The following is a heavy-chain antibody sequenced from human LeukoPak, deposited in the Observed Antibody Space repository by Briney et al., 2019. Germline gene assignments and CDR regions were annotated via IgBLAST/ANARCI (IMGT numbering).Heavy chain of an antibody. V-gene: IGHV3-30-3*01. CDR3: ARERQDTILHSGAFDI. CDR1: GFTFSSYF. J-gene: IGHJ3*02. Sequence: GGSLRLSCAASGFTFSSYFMHWVRQAPGKGLEWVADIASDGSHTFYVESVKGRFTISRDNSKNTLYLQTNSLRAEDTAVYFCARERQDTILHSGAFDIWGQGTMVTVSS. CDR2: IASDGSHT. D-gene: IGHD2-21*01.